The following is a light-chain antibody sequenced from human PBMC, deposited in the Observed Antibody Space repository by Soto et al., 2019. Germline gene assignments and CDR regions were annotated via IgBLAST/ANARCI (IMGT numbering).Light chain of an antibody. J-gene: IGLJ1*01. CDR1: SSDVGRYNY. CDR3: NSYAGTSYV. V-gene: IGLV2-14*01. Sequence: QSALTQPASVSGSPGQSITISCTGTSSDVGRYNYVSWYQQFPGKAPKLIIYGVSNRPSGVSNRFSGSMSGNTASLTISGLQAEDEADYYCNSYAGTSYVFGTGTKLTVL. CDR2: GVS.